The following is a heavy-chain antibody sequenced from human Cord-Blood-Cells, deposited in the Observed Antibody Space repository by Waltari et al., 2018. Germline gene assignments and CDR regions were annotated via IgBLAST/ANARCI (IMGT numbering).Heavy chain of an antibody. V-gene: IGHV3-30*18. CDR3: AKDKNWNLDY. J-gene: IGHJ4*02. D-gene: IGHD1-1*01. Sequence: QVQLVESGGGVVQPGRTLGLSCAASGFTFSSCRLPWVRQAPGKGLEWVAVISYDGSNKYYADSVKGRFTISRDNSKNTLYLQMNSLRAEDTAVYYCAKDKNWNLDYWGQGTLVTVSS. CDR1: GFTFSSCR. CDR2: ISYDGSNK.